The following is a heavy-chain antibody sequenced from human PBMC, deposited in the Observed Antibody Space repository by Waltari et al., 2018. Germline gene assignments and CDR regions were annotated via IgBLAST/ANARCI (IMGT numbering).Heavy chain of an antibody. V-gene: IGHV1-69*14. Sequence: QVQLVQSGAEVKKPGSSVKVSCKASGGTFSSYAISWVRQAPGQGLEWMGGIIHIFGTGNYAQMFQGRVTITADKSTSTAYMELSSLRSDDTAVYYCAIEREGAVAGEFDYWGQGTLVTVSS. CDR2: IIHIFGTG. J-gene: IGHJ4*02. CDR1: GGTFSSYA. CDR3: AIEREGAVAGEFDY. D-gene: IGHD6-19*01.